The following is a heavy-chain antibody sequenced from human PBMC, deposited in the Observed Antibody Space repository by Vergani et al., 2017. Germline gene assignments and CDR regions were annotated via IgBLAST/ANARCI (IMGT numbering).Heavy chain of an antibody. V-gene: IGHV3-30-3*01. CDR3: ARLELHFDY. Sequence: QVQLVESGGGVVQPGRSLRLSCAASGFTFSSYAMHWVRQAPGKGLEWVAVISYDGSNKYYADSVKGRFTISRDNSKNTLYLQMNSLRAEDTAVYYCARLELHFDYWGQGTLVTVSS. D-gene: IGHD1-7*01. J-gene: IGHJ4*02. CDR1: GFTFSSYA. CDR2: ISYDGSNK.